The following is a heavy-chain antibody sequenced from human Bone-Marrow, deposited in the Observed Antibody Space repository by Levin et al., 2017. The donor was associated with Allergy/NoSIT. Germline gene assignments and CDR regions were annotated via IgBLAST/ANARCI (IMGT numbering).Heavy chain of an antibody. J-gene: IGHJ4*02. CDR3: ARGRSITTVTTSPDY. V-gene: IGHV3-30-3*01. D-gene: IGHD4-17*01. CDR2: ISYDGNTK. Sequence: GESLKISCAASGFTFSSYTMHWVRQAPGKGLEWVAIISYDGNTKYYGDSVKGRFTISRDSSKQTLFLQMNSLRGEDTAVYYCARGRSITTVTTSPDYWGQGTLVTVSS. CDR1: GFTFSSYT.